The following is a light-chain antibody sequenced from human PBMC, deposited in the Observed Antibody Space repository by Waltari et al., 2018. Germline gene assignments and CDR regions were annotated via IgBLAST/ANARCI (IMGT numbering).Light chain of an antibody. CDR3: QQYNNWLYT. Sequence: ERVMTQSPATLSVSPGEPANLSCRASQSASTNSAWYQQKAGQAPRLLIYDASIRATGVPARFSGSGAGTEFTLTITGLXSXDFAVYYCQQYNNWLYTFGQGTKLEIK. V-gene: IGKV3-15*01. J-gene: IGKJ2*01. CDR1: QSASTN. CDR2: DAS.